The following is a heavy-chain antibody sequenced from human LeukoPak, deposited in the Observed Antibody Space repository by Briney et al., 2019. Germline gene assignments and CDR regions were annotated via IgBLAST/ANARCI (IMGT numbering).Heavy chain of an antibody. V-gene: IGHV1-2*02. Sequence: ASVKVSCKASGYTFTDYYMHWVRQAPGQGLEWMGWINPNSGGTNYAQKFQGRVTMTRDTSISTAYMELSRLRSDETAVYYCARDESSVVDTATGIDYWGQGTLVTVSS. J-gene: IGHJ4*02. CDR2: INPNSGGT. D-gene: IGHD5-18*01. CDR1: GYTFTDYY. CDR3: ARDESSVVDTATGIDY.